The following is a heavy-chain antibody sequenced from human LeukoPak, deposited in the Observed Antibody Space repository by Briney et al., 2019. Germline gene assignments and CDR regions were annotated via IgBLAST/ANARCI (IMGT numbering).Heavy chain of an antibody. Sequence: GGSLRLSCAASGFTFSNYWMGWVRQAPGKGLEWAANIKEDGSEKYYVDSVKGRFTISRDNARNSLYLQMNSLRAEDTAVYYCASGRQLGYWGQGTLVTVSS. D-gene: IGHD6-13*01. CDR2: IKEDGSEK. V-gene: IGHV3-7*01. J-gene: IGHJ4*02. CDR1: GFTFSNYW. CDR3: ASGRQLGY.